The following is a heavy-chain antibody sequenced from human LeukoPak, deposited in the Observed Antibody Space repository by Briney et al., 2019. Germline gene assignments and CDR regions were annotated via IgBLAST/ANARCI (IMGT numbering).Heavy chain of an antibody. D-gene: IGHD7-27*01. CDR1: GGSVSSDSFY. V-gene: IGHV4-61*01. CDR3: ARTNWAYGMDV. CDR2: IYYSGST. J-gene: IGHJ6*02. Sequence: PSETLSLTCTVSGGSVSSDSFYWTWIRQPPGKGLEWLGHIYYSGSTNYNPSLKSRVTISVDTSKNQFSLRLNSVTAADTAVYYCARTNWAYGMDVWGQGTTVTVS.